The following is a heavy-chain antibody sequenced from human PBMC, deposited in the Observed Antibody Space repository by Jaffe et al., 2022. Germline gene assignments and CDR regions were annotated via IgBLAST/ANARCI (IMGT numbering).Heavy chain of an antibody. Sequence: QVQLQESGPGLVKPSETLSLTCTVSGGSISSYYWSWIRQPPGKGLEWIGYIYYSGSTNYNPSLKSRVTISVDTSKNQFSLKLSSVTAADTAVYYCAREIVDTAMVTLLPTPYYYYMDVWGKGTTVTVSS. CDR2: IYYSGST. CDR3: AREIVDTAMVTLLPTPYYYYMDV. D-gene: IGHD5-18*01. V-gene: IGHV4-59*01. CDR1: GGSISSYY. J-gene: IGHJ6*03.